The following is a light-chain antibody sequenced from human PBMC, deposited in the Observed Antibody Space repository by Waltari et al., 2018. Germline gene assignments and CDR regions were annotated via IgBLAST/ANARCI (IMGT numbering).Light chain of an antibody. Sequence: SYELSQPPSVSVSPGQTANISCSGETLRNNYASWYQQKAGQSPALLIYPDNKRPSLMPDRFAGSKSGNRATLTISGTQAMDEADYYCQAWDSRTVCLFGGGTKVTVL. CDR2: PDN. J-gene: IGLJ2*01. V-gene: IGLV3-1*01. CDR1: TLRNNY. CDR3: QAWDSRTVCL.